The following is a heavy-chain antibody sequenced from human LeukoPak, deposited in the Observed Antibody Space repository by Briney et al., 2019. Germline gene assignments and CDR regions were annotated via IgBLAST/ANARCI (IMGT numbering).Heavy chain of an antibody. J-gene: IGHJ4*02. CDR1: GFTFSNAW. D-gene: IGHD3-10*01. CDR3: TTGPYDYGSGTYYH. Sequence: GGSLRLSCAASGFTFSNAWMSWVRQAPEKGLEWVGRIKSKTDGGTTDYAAPVKGRFTISRDDSKNTLYVQMNSLKTEDTAVYYCTTGPYDYGSGTYYHWGQGTLVTVSS. V-gene: IGHV3-15*01. CDR2: IKSKTDGGTT.